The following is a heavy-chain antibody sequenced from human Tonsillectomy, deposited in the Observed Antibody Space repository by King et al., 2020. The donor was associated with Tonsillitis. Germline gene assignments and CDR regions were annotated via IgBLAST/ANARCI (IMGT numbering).Heavy chain of an antibody. CDR2: ISAYNGNT. CDR1: DYTFINYG. V-gene: IGHV1-18*04. Sequence: QLVQSGAEVKKPGASVKVSCKASDYTFINYGISWVRQAPGQGLEWMAWISAYNGNTNYAQKLQGRVTVTTDTSTSTAYMELRSLRSDDTAVYYCARAVYMTTVPIDDAFDIWGQGTMVTVSS. D-gene: IGHD4-17*01. CDR3: ARAVYMTTVPIDDAFDI. J-gene: IGHJ3*02.